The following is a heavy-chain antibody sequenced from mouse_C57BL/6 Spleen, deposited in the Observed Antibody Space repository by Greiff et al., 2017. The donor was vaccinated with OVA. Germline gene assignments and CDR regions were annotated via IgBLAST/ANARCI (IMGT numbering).Heavy chain of an antibody. CDR2: INPSSGYT. CDR3: ASWDDDDAYYAMDY. Sequence: QVQLQQSGAELAKPGASVKLSCKASGYTFTSYWMHWVKQRPGQGLEWIGYINPSSGYTKYNQKFKDKATLTADKSSSTAYRQLSSLTYEDSAVYYCASWDDDDAYYAMDYWGQGTSVTVSS. J-gene: IGHJ4*01. V-gene: IGHV1-7*01. CDR1: GYTFTSYW. D-gene: IGHD2-4*01.